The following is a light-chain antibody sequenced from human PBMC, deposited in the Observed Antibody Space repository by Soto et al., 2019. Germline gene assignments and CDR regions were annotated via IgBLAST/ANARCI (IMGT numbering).Light chain of an antibody. CDR2: KAS. Sequence: DIQMTQSPSTLSASVGDRVTITCRASQSISSWLAWYQQKPGKAPKVLIYKASSLESGVPSRFSGSGSVTEVTLTISSLQPDDFATYYCHQYNTYPWTFGQGNQVEIK. V-gene: IGKV1-5*03. CDR3: HQYNTYPWT. J-gene: IGKJ1*01. CDR1: QSISSW.